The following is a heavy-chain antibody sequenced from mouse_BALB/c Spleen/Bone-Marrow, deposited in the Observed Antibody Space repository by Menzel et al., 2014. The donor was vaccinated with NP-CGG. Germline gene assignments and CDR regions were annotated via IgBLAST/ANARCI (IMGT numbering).Heavy chain of an antibody. CDR3: ARSAYYGNYLDY. Sequence: LVESRAELARPGASVKLSCKASGYTFTDYYINWVKQRTGQGLEWIGEIYPGSGNTYYNEKFKGKATLTADKSSSTAYMQLSSLTSEDSAVYFCARSAYYGNYLDYWGQGTTLTVSS. J-gene: IGHJ2*01. CDR2: IYPGSGNT. CDR1: GYTFTDYY. D-gene: IGHD2-10*01. V-gene: IGHV1-77*01.